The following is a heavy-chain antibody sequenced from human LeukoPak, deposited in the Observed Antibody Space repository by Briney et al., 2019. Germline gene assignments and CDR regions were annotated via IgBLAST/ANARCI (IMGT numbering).Heavy chain of an antibody. J-gene: IGHJ6*02. CDR3: TTGPFDYYGSASYLANGMDV. D-gene: IGHD3-10*01. CDR2: FKSKTDGGTT. V-gene: IGHV3-15*01. Sequence: GGPLKLPCEPLGFPFRNPWMSWVRQAPGKGRKWDGRFKSKTDGGTTDYTAPVKGRFTISRDDSKNTLYLQMNSLKTEDTAVYYCTTGPFDYYGSASYLANGMDVWGQGTTVTVSS. CDR1: GFPFRNPW.